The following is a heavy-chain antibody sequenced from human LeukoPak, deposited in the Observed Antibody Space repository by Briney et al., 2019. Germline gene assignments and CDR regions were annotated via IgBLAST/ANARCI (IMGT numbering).Heavy chain of an antibody. CDR3: AREAYSSGYPHVFWSDP. J-gene: IGHJ5*02. Sequence: ASVKVSCKASGYTFTSYYMHWVRQAPGQGLGWMGIINPSGGSTSYEQKFQGRVPMTRDKSTSTVYMELSSLRSEDTAVYYCAREAYSSGYPHVFWSDPWGQGTLVTVSS. D-gene: IGHD3-22*01. V-gene: IGHV1-46*01. CDR1: GYTFTSYY. CDR2: INPSGGST.